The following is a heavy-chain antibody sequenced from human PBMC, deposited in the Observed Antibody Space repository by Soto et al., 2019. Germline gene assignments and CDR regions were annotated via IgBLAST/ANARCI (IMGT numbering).Heavy chain of an antibody. CDR2: IIPIFGTA. J-gene: IGHJ4*02. V-gene: IGHV1-69*13. CDR3: ARSRLPYCGGDCYSSFDY. D-gene: IGHD2-21*02. CDR1: GGTFSSYA. Sequence: AASVKVSCKASGGTFSSYAISWVRQAPGQGLEWMGGIIPIFGTANYAQKFQGRVTITADESTSTAYMELSSLRSEGTAVYYCARSRLPYCGGDCYSSFDYWGQGTLVTVSS.